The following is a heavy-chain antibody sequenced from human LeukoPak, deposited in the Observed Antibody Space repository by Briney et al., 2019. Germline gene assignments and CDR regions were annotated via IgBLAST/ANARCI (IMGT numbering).Heavy chain of an antibody. CDR2: IKQDGSEK. D-gene: IGHD1-26*01. CDR3: ARETQWELLYGAFDI. J-gene: IGHJ3*02. Sequence: GGSLRLSXAASGFTFSSYWMSWVRQAPGKGLEWVANIKQDGSEKYYVDSVKGRFTISRDNAKNSLYLQMNSLRAEDTAVYYCARETQWELLYGAFDIWGQGAMVTVSS. CDR1: GFTFSSYW. V-gene: IGHV3-7*01.